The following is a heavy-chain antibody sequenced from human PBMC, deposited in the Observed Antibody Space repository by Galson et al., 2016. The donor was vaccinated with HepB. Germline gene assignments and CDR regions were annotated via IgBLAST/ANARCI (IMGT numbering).Heavy chain of an antibody. CDR1: GYRFPSYW. CDR2: IYPSDSDT. CDR3: VRPPYSSTYSDW. D-gene: IGHD2-2*01. V-gene: IGHV5-51*01. J-gene: IGHJ4*02. Sequence: QSGAEVKKPGESLKISCKGSGYRFPSYWIGWVRQMPGKGLEWMGIIYPSDSDTRYSPSFQGQVTISADKSISTAYLEWTSLKAADTAIYYCVRPPYSSTYSDWWGQGTLVTVSS.